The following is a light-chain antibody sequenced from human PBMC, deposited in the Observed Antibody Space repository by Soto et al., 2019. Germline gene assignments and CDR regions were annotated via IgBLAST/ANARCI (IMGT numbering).Light chain of an antibody. CDR3: QSYDRSLSGSV. CDR1: SSNIGAGYD. J-gene: IGLJ3*02. CDR2: ANS. V-gene: IGLV1-40*01. Sequence: QSVLTQPPSVSGAPGQRVTISCTGSSSNIGAGYDVHWYQHLPGKAPKLLIYANSNRPSGVPDRFSGSKSGTSASLAITGLQAEDEADYYCQSYDRSLSGSVLGGGTKLTVL.